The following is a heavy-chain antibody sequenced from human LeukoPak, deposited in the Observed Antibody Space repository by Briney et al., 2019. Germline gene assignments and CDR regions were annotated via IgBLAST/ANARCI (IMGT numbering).Heavy chain of an antibody. CDR1: GYTFTSYG. CDR2: ISAYNGNT. Sequence: ASVKVSCKAPGYTFTSYGISWVRQAPGQGLEWMGWISAYNGNTNYAQKLQGRVTMTTDTSTSTAYMELRSLRSDDTAVYYCARVNIVVVPAAVYYFDYWGQGTLVTVSS. V-gene: IGHV1-18*04. D-gene: IGHD2-2*01. CDR3: ARVNIVVVPAAVYYFDY. J-gene: IGHJ4*02.